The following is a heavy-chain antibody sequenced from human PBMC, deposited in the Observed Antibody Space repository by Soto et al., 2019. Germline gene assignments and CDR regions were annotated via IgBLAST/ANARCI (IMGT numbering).Heavy chain of an antibody. CDR3: SIFSPSSCCFAYYYDGMDF. CDR1: GYSFTSYW. J-gene: IGHJ6*02. D-gene: IGHD2-15*01. CDR2: IYPGDSDT. Sequence: GESLKISCKGSGYSFTSYWIGWVRQMPGKGLKWMGIIYPGDSDTRYSPSFQGQVTISADKSISTAYLQWSSLKASDTAMYFCSIFSPSSCCFAYYYDGMDFCGLGTTVTGSS. V-gene: IGHV5-51*01.